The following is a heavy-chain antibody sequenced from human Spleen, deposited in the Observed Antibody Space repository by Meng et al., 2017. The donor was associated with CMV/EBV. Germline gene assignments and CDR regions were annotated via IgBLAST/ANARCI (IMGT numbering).Heavy chain of an antibody. CDR2: ISHDGSNE. D-gene: IGHD1-7*01. CDR3: ARALGNYVNYHYYGMDV. J-gene: IGHJ6*02. CDR1: GFTFSIYG. V-gene: IGHV3-30*03. Sequence: GGSLRLSCAASGFTFSIYGMHWVRQAPGKGLEWMAAISHDGSNENYADAVKGRFTISRDNSKNTLYLQMNSLRAEDTAIYYCARALGNYVNYHYYGMDVWGQGTTVTVSS.